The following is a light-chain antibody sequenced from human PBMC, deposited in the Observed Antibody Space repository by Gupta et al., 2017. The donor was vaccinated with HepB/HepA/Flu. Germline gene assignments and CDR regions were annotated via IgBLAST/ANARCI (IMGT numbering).Light chain of an antibody. CDR3: QAGDGSTPYV. V-gene: IGLV3-1*01. CDR2: EDT. J-gene: IGLJ1*01. CDR1: KLGDKD. Sequence: SYDLTQPPSVSVSPGQTATITCSGGKLGDKDASWYQQKPGQSPVVAIYEDTKRPSGIPGRFSGSNSGNTATLTIRGTQAMDEADYYCQAGDGSTPYVFGPGTKVTVL.